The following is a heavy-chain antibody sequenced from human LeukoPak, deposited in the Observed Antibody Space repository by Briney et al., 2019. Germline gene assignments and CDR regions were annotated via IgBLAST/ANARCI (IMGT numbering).Heavy chain of an antibody. D-gene: IGHD6-19*01. CDR1: GFTFSNYA. CDR3: ARLQWLQTGRDFLDY. V-gene: IGHV3-21*06. Sequence: GGSLRLSCAASGFTFSNYAMNWVRQAPGKGLEWVSSISSSGSYIYYADSVKGRFTISRDNARNSLDLQMNSLRVEDTAVYYCARLQWLQTGRDFLDYWGQGTLVTVSS. J-gene: IGHJ4*02. CDR2: ISSSGSYI.